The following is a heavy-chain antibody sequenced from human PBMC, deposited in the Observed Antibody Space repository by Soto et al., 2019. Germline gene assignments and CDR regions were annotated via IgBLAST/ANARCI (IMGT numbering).Heavy chain of an antibody. CDR1: GFTFNSYV. Sequence: EVQLLESGGGLVQPGGSLRLSCAASGFTFNSYVMNWVRQTPGKGLEWVSAISASGGTTYYADSVKGRFTISRDNSKNTLFLQMNSLRAEDTAVYYCAKGTSPNDYWGQGTLVTVSS. J-gene: IGHJ4*02. CDR3: AKGTSPNDY. V-gene: IGHV3-23*01. CDR2: ISASGGTT.